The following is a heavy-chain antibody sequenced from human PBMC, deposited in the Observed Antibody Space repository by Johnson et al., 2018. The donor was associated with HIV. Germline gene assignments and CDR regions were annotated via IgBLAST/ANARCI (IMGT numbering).Heavy chain of an antibody. D-gene: IGHD6-13*01. CDR1: GITVSSNY. Sequence: MLLVESGGGLAQPGGSLRLSCAASGITVSSNYMSWVRQAPGKGLAWVSVIFTVGDVYYADSVTGRFTISRDNSKNTLYLQMNSLRAEDTAVYYCAKVAVATAAGGVALDIWGPGTMVTVSS. J-gene: IGHJ3*02. CDR3: AKVAVATAAGGVALDI. CDR2: IFTVGDV. V-gene: IGHV3-66*01.